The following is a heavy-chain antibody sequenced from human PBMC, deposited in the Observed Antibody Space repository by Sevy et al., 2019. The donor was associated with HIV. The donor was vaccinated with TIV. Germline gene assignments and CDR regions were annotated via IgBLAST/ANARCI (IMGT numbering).Heavy chain of an antibody. Sequence: ASVKVSCKASGGTFSSYAISWVRQAPGQGLEWMGRIIPILGIANYAQKFQGRVTITADKSTSTAYMELSSLRSEDTAVYYCARDERFLEWQLSWFDPWGQGTLVTVSS. CDR1: GGTFSSYA. CDR2: IIPILGIA. J-gene: IGHJ5*02. CDR3: ARDERFLEWQLSWFDP. V-gene: IGHV1-69*04. D-gene: IGHD3-3*01.